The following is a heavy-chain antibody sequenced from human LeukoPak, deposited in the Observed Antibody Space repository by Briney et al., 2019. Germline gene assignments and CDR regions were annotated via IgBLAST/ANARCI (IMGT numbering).Heavy chain of an antibody. Sequence: SETLSLTCTVSGYFISSGYYWGWIRQPPGKGLEWIGSIYHSGSTYYNPSLKSRVTISVDTSKNQFSLKLSSVTAADTAFYYCARVDSGNYDYWGQGTLLTVSS. J-gene: IGHJ4*02. CDR2: IYHSGST. D-gene: IGHD1-26*01. CDR1: GYFISSGYY. V-gene: IGHV4-38-2*02. CDR3: ARVDSGNYDY.